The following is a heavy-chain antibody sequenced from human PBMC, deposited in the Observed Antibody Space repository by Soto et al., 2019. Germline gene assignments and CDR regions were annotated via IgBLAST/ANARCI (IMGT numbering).Heavy chain of an antibody. Sequence: GGSLRLSCAASGFTFSSYGMHWVRQAPGKGLEWVAVISYDGSNKYYADSVKGRFTISRDNSKNTLYLQMNSLRAEDTAVYYCAKGMGTYSSSWYSDYWGQGTLVTVSS. CDR1: GFTFSSYG. V-gene: IGHV3-30*18. CDR2: ISYDGSNK. J-gene: IGHJ4*02. CDR3: AKGMGTYSSSWYSDY. D-gene: IGHD6-13*01.